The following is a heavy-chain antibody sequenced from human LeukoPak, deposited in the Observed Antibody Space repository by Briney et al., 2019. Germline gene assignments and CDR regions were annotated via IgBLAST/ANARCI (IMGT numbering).Heavy chain of an antibody. D-gene: IGHD6-13*01. CDR2: IYYSGST. J-gene: IGHJ6*03. Sequence: PSETLSLTCTVSGGSISSYYWSWIRQPPGKGLEWIGYIYYSGSTNYNPSLKSRVTISVDTSKNQFSLKLSSVTAADTAVYFCARVSSSWYGIYYYYMDVWGKGTTVIVSS. CDR3: ARVSSSWYGIYYYYMDV. V-gene: IGHV4-59*01. CDR1: GGSISSYY.